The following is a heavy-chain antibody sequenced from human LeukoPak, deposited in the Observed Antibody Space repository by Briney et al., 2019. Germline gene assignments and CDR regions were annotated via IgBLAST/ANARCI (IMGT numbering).Heavy chain of an antibody. V-gene: IGHV5-51*01. J-gene: IGHJ5*02. CDR2: IYPADSDT. CDR1: GYSFTNYW. D-gene: IGHD6-19*01. CDR3: ARLKVAGPAGWFDP. Sequence: GESLKISCKGSGYSFTNYWIGWVRQMPGKGLEWMGLIYPADSDTRYSPSFQGHVTISADKSISTAYLQWSSLKASDTAMYYCARLKVAGPAGWFDPWGQGTLVTVSS.